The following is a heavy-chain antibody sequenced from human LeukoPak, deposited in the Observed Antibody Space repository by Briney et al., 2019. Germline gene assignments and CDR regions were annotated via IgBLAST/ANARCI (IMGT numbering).Heavy chain of an antibody. CDR3: ARRGRKDY. V-gene: IGHV3-48*03. J-gene: IGHJ4*02. CDR1: GFTVSTYE. D-gene: IGHD3/OR15-3a*01. Sequence: GGSRRLSCAASGFTVSTYEMNWVRQAPGKGLEWVSYISSSGNTIYYADSVKDRFTISRDNAKNSLYLQMNSLTADDTAVYYCARRGRKDYWGQGALVTVSS. CDR2: ISSSGNTI.